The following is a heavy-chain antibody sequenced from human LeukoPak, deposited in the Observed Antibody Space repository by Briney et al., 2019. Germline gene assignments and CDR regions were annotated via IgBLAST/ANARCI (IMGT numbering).Heavy chain of an antibody. CDR1: GFTFSSYN. J-gene: IGHJ4*02. V-gene: IGHV3-48*02. CDR2: ITTSGGTI. CDR3: ARRIVGAFPFDY. Sequence: GGSLRLSCAASGFTFSSYNMNWVRQAPGKGLEWISYITTSGGTIYYADSVKGRFTISRDNAKNSRYLQMNSLRDEGTAVYYCARRIVGAFPFDYWGQGTLVTVSS. D-gene: IGHD1-26*01.